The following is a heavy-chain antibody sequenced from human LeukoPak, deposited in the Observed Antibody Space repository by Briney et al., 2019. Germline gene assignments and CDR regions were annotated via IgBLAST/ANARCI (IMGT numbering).Heavy chain of an antibody. V-gene: IGHV4-34*01. Sequence: SETLSLTCAVYGGSFSGYYWSWIRQPPGKGLEWIGEINHSGSTNYNPSLKSRVTISVDTSKNQFSLKLSSVTAADTAVYYCAGGPPTHPLTAMAALGDYWGQGTLVTVSS. D-gene: IGHD5-18*01. J-gene: IGHJ4*02. CDR3: AGGPPTHPLTAMAALGDY. CDR1: GGSFSGYY. CDR2: INHSGST.